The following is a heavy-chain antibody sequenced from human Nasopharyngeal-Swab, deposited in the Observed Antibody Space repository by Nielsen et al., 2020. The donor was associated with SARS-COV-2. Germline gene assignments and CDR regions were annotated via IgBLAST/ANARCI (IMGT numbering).Heavy chain of an antibody. J-gene: IGHJ6*02. Sequence: LSLTCAASGFTFDDYTMHWVRHAPGKGLECVSLISWDGGSTYYADSVKGRFTISRDNSKHSLYLQMNSLRTEDTALYYCAKDLGGYYYYGMDVWGQGTTVTVSS. CDR2: ISWDGGST. CDR3: AKDLGGYYYYGMDV. V-gene: IGHV3-43*01. CDR1: GFTFDDYT.